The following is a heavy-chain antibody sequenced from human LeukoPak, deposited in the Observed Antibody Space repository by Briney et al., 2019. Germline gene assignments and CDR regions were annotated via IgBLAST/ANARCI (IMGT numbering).Heavy chain of an antibody. Sequence: SETLSLTCTVSGDSINSYYWSWIRQPPGKGLEWVGFISYSGNTQYNPSLESRVTISVDTSNNQFSLELSSVTAADTALYYCAKGGGYSGYDSPDSWGQGTLVTVSS. D-gene: IGHD5-12*01. V-gene: IGHV4-59*01. CDR1: GDSINSYY. CDR2: ISYSGNT. CDR3: AKGGGYSGYDSPDS. J-gene: IGHJ4*02.